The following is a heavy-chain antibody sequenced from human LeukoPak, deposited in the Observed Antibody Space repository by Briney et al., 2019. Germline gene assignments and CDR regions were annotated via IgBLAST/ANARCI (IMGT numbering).Heavy chain of an antibody. CDR3: ARDSCSGGSCYPPYYYYYGMDV. J-gene: IGHJ6*02. Sequence: PGGSLRLSCAASGFTFSSYNMHWVRQAPGKGLEWVSSISGSSGYIYYADSVKGRFTISRDNAKNSMYLQMNSLRAEDTAVYYCARDSCSGGSCYPPYYYYYGMDVWGQGTTVTVSS. CDR2: ISGSSGYI. V-gene: IGHV3-21*01. D-gene: IGHD2-15*01. CDR1: GFTFSSYN.